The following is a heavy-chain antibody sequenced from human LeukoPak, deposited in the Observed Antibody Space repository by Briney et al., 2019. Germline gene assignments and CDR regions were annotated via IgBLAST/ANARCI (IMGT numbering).Heavy chain of an antibody. J-gene: IGHJ4*02. V-gene: IGHV4-4*07. CDR3: ASSLGATWGLVDY. Sequence: SETLSLTCTVSGGSISTYYWSWMRQPAGKGLEWIGRIYTSGRSKYNPSLKSRVTMSVDTSKNQFSLKLSSVTAADTAVYYCASSLGATWGLVDYWGQGTLVTVSS. CDR1: GGSISTYY. D-gene: IGHD1-26*01. CDR2: IYTSGRS.